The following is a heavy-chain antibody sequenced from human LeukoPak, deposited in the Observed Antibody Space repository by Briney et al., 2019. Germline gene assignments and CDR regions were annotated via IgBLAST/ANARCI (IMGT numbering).Heavy chain of an antibody. V-gene: IGHV3-15*01. D-gene: IGHD3-10*01. CDR1: GFTFSNAW. CDR3: TTGITMVRGVIHLIDY. Sequence: GGSLRLSCAASGFTFSNAWMSWVRQAPGKGLEWVGRIISKVDGGTADYAAPVKGRFTISRDDSKNTVYLQMNSLKTEDTAVYYCTTGITMVRGVIHLIDYWGQGTLVTVSS. CDR2: IISKVDGGTA. J-gene: IGHJ4*02.